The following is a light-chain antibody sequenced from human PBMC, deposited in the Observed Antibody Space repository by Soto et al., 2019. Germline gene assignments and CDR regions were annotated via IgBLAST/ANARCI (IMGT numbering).Light chain of an antibody. J-gene: IGKJ1*01. CDR2: GAS. CDR1: QGVGSS. Sequence: EIVLTQSPATLSVFPGERATLSCRASQGVGSSLAWYQQRPGQAPRLLISGASTRASGIPARVSGGGFGTEFTLTISRLEPEDFEVYYCQQYGGSPTTFGQGT. V-gene: IGKV3-20*01. CDR3: QQYGGSPTT.